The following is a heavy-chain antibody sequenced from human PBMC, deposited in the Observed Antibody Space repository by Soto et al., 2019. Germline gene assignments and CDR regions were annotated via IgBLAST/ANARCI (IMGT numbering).Heavy chain of an antibody. V-gene: IGHV3-30*18. D-gene: IGHD4-4*01. Sequence: GGSLRLSCAASGFTFSSYGMHWVRQAPGKGLEWVAVISYDGSNKYYADSVKGRFTISRDNSKNTLYLQMNSLRAEDTAVYYCAKSMGARLQGYFDYWGQGTLVTVSS. CDR1: GFTFSSYG. J-gene: IGHJ4*02. CDR3: AKSMGARLQGYFDY. CDR2: ISYDGSNK.